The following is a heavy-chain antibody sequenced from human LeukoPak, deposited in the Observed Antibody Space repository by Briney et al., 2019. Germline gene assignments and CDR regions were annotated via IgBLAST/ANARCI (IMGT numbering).Heavy chain of an antibody. CDR2: MNPNSGNT. CDR1: GYTFTSYD. CDR3: ARGSWWELGVVDY. D-gene: IGHD1-26*01. V-gene: IGHV1-8*03. J-gene: IGHJ4*02. Sequence: ASVKVSCKASGYTFTSYDINWVRQATGQGLEWMGWMNPNSGNTGYAQKFQGRVTITRNTSISTAYMELSSLRSEDTAVYYCARGSWWELGVVDYWGQGTLVTVSS.